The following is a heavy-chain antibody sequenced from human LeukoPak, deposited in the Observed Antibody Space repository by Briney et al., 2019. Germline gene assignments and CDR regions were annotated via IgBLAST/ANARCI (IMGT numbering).Heavy chain of an antibody. CDR1: GGSISSGSYY. V-gene: IGHV4-61*02. J-gene: IGHJ4*02. CDR3: ARCDWADVYCSP. CDR2: IYTSGNT. Sequence: PSQTLSLTCTVSGGSISSGSYYWSWIRQPAGKGLEWIGRIYTSGNTNYNPSLKSRVTISVDTSKNQFSLKLSSVTAADTAVYYRARCDWADVYCSPWGQGTLVTVSS. D-gene: IGHD2-15*01.